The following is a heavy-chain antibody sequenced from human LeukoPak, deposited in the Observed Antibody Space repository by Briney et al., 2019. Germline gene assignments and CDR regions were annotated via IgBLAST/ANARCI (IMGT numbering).Heavy chain of an antibody. CDR1: GGSISSYS. V-gene: IGHV4-59*08. D-gene: IGHD3-22*01. CDR2: IYYSGNT. J-gene: IGHJ4*02. Sequence: SETLSLTGTVSGGSISSYSWSWIRQPPGKGLEWIGFIYYSGNTNYNPSLKSRVTISVDTSKNQFSLKLTSVTAADTAVYYCARHTIDYDSGGDYFDYWGQGTLVTVSS. CDR3: ARHTIDYDSGGDYFDY.